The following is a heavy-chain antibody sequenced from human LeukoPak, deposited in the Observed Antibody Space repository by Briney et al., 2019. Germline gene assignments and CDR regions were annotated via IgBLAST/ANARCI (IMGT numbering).Heavy chain of an antibody. J-gene: IGHJ4*02. V-gene: IGHV4-39*01. CDR1: GGSIISSSYY. CDR2: IYYSGST. Sequence: SETLSLTCTVPGGSIISSSYYWGWIRQYPGKGLEWIGNIYYSGSTYYNPSLKSRVTISVDTSKNQFSLKLSSVTAADTAVYYCVRYAVEYSGTYFDSWGQGSLVTVSS. CDR3: VRYAVEYSGTYFDS. D-gene: IGHD1-26*01.